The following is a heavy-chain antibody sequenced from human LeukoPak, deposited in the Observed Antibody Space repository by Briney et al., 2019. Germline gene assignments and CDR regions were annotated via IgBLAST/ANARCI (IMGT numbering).Heavy chain of an antibody. V-gene: IGHV4-59*12. CDR2: IYYSGST. D-gene: IGHD2-2*02. CDR3: ARGHCSSTSCYRVYWYFDL. Sequence: SETLSLTCTVSGGSISGYYWSWIRQPPGKGLEWIGYIYYSGSTSYNPSLKSRVTISIDTSKKQFSLKLTSVTAADTAVYFCARGHCSSTSCYRVYWYFDLWGRGTLVTVSS. J-gene: IGHJ2*01. CDR1: GGSISGYY.